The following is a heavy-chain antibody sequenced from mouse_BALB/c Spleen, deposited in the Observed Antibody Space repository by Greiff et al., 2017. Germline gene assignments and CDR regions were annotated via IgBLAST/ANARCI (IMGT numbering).Heavy chain of an antibody. CDR3: AREGGGGYFDV. CDR2: IWSGGST. CDR1: GFSLTSYG. Sequence: VKVVESGPGLVQPSQSLSITCTVSGFSLTSYGVHWVRQSPGKGLEWLGVIWSGGSTDYNAAFISRLSISKDNSKSQVFFKMNSLQANDTAIYYCAREGGGGYFDVWGAGTTVTVSS. V-gene: IGHV2-2*02. J-gene: IGHJ1*01.